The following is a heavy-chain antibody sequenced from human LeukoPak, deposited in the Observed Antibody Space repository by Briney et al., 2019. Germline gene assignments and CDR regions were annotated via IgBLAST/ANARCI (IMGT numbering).Heavy chain of an antibody. V-gene: IGHV1-69*13. CDR1: GYTLTGYY. J-gene: IGHJ5*02. CDR3: ARGFTIENWFDP. Sequence: SVKVSCKASGYTLTGYYMHWVRQAPGQGLEWMGGIIPIFGTANYAQKFQGRVTITADESTSTAYMELSSLRSEDTAVYYCARGFTIENWFDPWGQGTLVTVSS. CDR2: IIPIFGTA. D-gene: IGHD3-9*01.